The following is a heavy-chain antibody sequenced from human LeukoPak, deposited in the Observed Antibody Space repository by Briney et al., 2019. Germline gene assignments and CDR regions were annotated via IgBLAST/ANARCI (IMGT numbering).Heavy chain of an antibody. CDR1: GFTFDDYA. CDR3: ARAISSVVVMDY. J-gene: IGHJ4*02. Sequence: GGSLRLSCAASGFTFDDYAMHWVRQAPGKGLEWVSLISGVGGSTFYADSVKGRFTISRDNAKNSLYLQMNSLRAEDTAVYYCARAISSVVVMDYWGQGTLVTVSS. CDR2: ISGVGGST. V-gene: IGHV3-43*02. D-gene: IGHD3-22*01.